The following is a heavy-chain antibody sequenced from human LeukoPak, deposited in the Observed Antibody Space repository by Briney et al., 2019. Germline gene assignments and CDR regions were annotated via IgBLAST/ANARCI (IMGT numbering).Heavy chain of an antibody. CDR2: ISGGGGST. CDR1: EFTFSNYA. CDR3: AKGSGINHYHWIDS. D-gene: IGHD1-14*01. J-gene: IGHJ5*01. Sequence: PGGSLRLSCAASEFTFSNYAMNWVRQAPGKGLEWVSGISGGGGSTYYADSVKGRFTISRDNSKSTLYLQMDSLRAEDTALYYCAKGSGINHYHWIDSWGQGTLVTVSS. V-gene: IGHV3-23*01.